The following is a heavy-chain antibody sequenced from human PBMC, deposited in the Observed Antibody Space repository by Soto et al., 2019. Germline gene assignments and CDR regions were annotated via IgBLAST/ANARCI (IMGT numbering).Heavy chain of an antibody. CDR3: ASELVNDSSGYYASSFDY. CDR1: GGTFSSYA. CDR2: IIPIFGTA. J-gene: IGHJ4*02. V-gene: IGHV1-69*13. Sequence: SVKVSCKASGGTFSSYATSWVRQAPGQGLEWMGGIIPIFGTANYAQKFQGRVTITADESTSTAYMELSSLRSEDTAVYYCASELVNDSSGYYASSFDYWGQGTLVTVSS. D-gene: IGHD3-22*01.